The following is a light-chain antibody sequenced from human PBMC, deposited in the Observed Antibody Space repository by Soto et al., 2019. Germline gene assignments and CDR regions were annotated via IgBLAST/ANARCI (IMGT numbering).Light chain of an antibody. J-gene: IGKJ2*01. V-gene: IGKV1-5*03. CDR3: QQYNSPYT. CDR1: QSISSW. CDR2: KAS. Sequence: DIQMTQSPSTLSASVGDRVTITCRASQSISSWLAWYQQKPGKAPKLLIYKASSLESGVPSRFSGSRSGTEFTLTISSLQPDDFASYYCQQYNSPYTFGQGTNLEIK.